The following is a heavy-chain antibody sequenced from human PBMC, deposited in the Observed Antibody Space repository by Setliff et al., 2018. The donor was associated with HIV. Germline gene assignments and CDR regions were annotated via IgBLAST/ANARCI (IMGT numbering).Heavy chain of an antibody. CDR3: ARDYLGNSWCDH. J-gene: IGHJ5*02. CDR2: ISWNSGSI. Sequence: GGSLRLSCAGSGFTFDDYAMHWVRQAPGKGLEWVSGISWNSGSIGYVDSVKGRFTISRDNAKNSLYLQMNSLTAEDTAVYFCARDYLGNSWCDHWGQGTLVTVSS. V-gene: IGHV3-9*01. CDR1: GFTFDDYA.